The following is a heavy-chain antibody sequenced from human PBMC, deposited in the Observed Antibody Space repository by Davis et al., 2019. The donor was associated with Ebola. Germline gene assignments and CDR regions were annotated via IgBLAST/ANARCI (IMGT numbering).Heavy chain of an antibody. CDR2: VSGYTGNT. CDR3: ARGTYFDY. V-gene: IGHV1-18*01. Sequence: ASVKVSCKTSGYIFSSYGITWVRQAPGQGLEWMGWVSGYTGNTFYVQKFQGRVSMTTDASTTTAYLELRSLRSDDTAVYFCARGTYFDYWGQGTLVTVSS. D-gene: IGHD3-10*01. CDR1: GYIFSSYG. J-gene: IGHJ4*02.